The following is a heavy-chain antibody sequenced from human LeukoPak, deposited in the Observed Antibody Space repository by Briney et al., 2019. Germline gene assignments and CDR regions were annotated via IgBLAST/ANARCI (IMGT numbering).Heavy chain of an antibody. J-gene: IGHJ4*02. Sequence: SETLSLTCTVSGGSISSYYWSWIRQPAGKGLEWIGRIYTSGSTNYNPSLKSRVTISVDTSKNQFSLKLSSVTTADTAVYYCAASIAVAGFDYWGQGTLVTVSS. CDR3: AASIAVAGFDY. V-gene: IGHV4-4*07. CDR1: GGSISSYY. D-gene: IGHD6-19*01. CDR2: IYTSGST.